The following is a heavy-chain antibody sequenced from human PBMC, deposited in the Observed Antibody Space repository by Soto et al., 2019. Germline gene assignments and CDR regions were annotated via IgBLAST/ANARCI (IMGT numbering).Heavy chain of an antibody. CDR2: VYWTGST. D-gene: IGHD2-8*01. Sequence: SETLSLTCSVSGDSITTNGYYWGWIRQPPGKGLQWIGNVYWTGSTFSHPSLTSRVFISVDTSKNEFSLRLTSVTAADTAVYYCARSHYTYGLIIDYWGQGTLVTV. V-gene: IGHV4-39*01. CDR3: ARSHYTYGLIIDY. J-gene: IGHJ4*02. CDR1: GDSITTNGYY.